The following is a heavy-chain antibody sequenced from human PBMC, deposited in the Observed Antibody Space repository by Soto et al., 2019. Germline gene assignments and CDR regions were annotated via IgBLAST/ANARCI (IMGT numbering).Heavy chain of an antibody. D-gene: IGHD6-19*01. CDR1: GGTFSRYA. J-gene: IGHJ2*01. V-gene: IGHV1-69*12. CDR3: AQTLGSAVAGPGRFDL. CDR2: ITPMFGTA. Sequence: QVQLVQSGAEVKKPGSSVKVSCKASGGTFSRYAISWVRQAPGQGLEWMGGITPMFGTANYGQKFQGRITLTADESTKPVHMPPRSPRSEHAAKYYCAQTLGSAVAGPGRFDLCGRGTLVIVSS.